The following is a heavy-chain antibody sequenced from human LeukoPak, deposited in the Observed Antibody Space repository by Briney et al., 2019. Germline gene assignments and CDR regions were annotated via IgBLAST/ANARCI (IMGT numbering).Heavy chain of an antibody. J-gene: IGHJ5*02. CDR1: VGSFSGYY. D-gene: IGHD3-3*01. V-gene: IGHV4-34*01. CDR3: ARGLRITIFGVVRKNWFDP. CDR2: INHSGST. Sequence: SETLSLTCAVYVGSFSGYYWSWIRQPPGKGLEWIGEINHSGSTNYNPSLKSRVTISVDTSKNQFSLKLSSVTAADTAVYYCARGLRITIFGVVRKNWFDPWGQGTLVTVSS.